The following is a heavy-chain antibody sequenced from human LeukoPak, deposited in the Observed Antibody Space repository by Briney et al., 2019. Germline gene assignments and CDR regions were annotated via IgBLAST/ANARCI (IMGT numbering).Heavy chain of an antibody. D-gene: IGHD3-22*01. CDR2: IYTSGST. V-gene: IGHV4-61*02. Sequence: SETLSLTCTVSGGSISSSSYYWSWIRQPAGKGLEWIGRIYTSGSTNYNPSLKSRVTISVDTSKNQFSLKLSSVTAADTAVYYCARGTYYYDSSGYHNWFDPWGQGTLVTVSS. CDR3: ARGTYYYDSSGYHNWFDP. J-gene: IGHJ5*02. CDR1: GGSISSSSYY.